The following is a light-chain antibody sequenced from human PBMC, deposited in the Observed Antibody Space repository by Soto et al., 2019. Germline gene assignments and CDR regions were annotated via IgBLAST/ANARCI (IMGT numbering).Light chain of an antibody. CDR1: SSDIGGFYY. J-gene: IGLJ1*01. Sequence: QSVLTQPASVSGSPGQPITISCTGTSSDIGGFYYVSWYQHHPGKDPKLMIYQVSNRPSGVSNRFSGSKSGNTASLTISVLQAEDEADYFCSSYSSSSTFYVFGAGTKVTVL. CDR2: QVS. V-gene: IGLV2-14*01. CDR3: SSYSSSSTFYV.